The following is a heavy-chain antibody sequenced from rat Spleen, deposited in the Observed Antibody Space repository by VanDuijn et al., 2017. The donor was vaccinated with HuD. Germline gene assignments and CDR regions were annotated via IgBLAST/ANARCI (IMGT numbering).Heavy chain of an antibody. CDR2: ISSGSRTI. CDR3: ARRVNYAFPY. Sequence: EVQLVESGGGLVQPGRSLKLSCVASGFTFSDYGMNWIRQAPGKGLEWVAYISSGSRTIFYADTVEGRFTISRDNARNTLYLQLSSLRSEDTALYYGARRVNYAFPYWGQGTLVTVSS. J-gene: IGHJ3*01. CDR1: GFTFSDYG. D-gene: IGHD1-10*01. V-gene: IGHV5-34*01.